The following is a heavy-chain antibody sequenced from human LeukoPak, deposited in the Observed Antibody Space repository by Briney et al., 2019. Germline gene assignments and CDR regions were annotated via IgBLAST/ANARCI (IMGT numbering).Heavy chain of an antibody. CDR2: IYYSGSI. CDR1: GGSISSSSYY. D-gene: IGHD3-10*01. CDR3: ARGELLPNAFDI. V-gene: IGHV4-39*07. J-gene: IGHJ3*02. Sequence: SETLSLTCTVSGGSISSSSYYWGWIRQPPGKGLEWIGSIYYSGSIYYNPSLKSRVTISVDTSKNQFSLKLSSVTAADTAVYYCARGELLPNAFDIWGQGTMVTVSS.